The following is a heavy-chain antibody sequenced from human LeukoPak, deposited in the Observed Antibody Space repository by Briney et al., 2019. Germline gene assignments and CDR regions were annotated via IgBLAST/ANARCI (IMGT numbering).Heavy chain of an antibody. CDR1: GYTFTGYY. CDR2: INPNSGGT. J-gene: IGHJ4*02. Sequence: ASVKVSCKASGYTFTGYYMHWVRQAPGQGLEWMGWINPNSGGTNYAQKLQGRVTMTTDTSTSTAYMELRSLRSDDTAVYYCAKHAGGSGDYALDYWGQGALVTVSS. D-gene: IGHD4-17*01. V-gene: IGHV1-2*02. CDR3: AKHAGGSGDYALDY.